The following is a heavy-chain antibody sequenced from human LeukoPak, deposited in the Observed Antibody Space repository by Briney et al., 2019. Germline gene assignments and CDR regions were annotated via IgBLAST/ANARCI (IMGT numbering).Heavy chain of an antibody. CDR1: GGSVNGYY. Sequence: SETLSLTCTVSGGSVNGYYWNWIRQPPGKGLEWIGFIHYSGLTVYSPSLQSRVSMSVDTSRSQFSLDLSSVTAADTALYYCARDPPEDEWNSLDSWGQGILVTVSS. D-gene: IGHD1-7*01. V-gene: IGHV4-59*02. CDR2: IHYSGLT. J-gene: IGHJ4*02. CDR3: ARDPPEDEWNSLDS.